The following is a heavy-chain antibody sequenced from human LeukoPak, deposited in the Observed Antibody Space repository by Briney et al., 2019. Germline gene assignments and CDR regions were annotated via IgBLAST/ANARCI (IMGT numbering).Heavy chain of an antibody. CDR1: GYTFTSYD. V-gene: IGHV1-8*01. Sequence: ASVKVSCKASGYTFTSYDISGVRQATGQGLEWMGWMNPNSGNSGFAQKFQGRVAMTRNTSISTAYMELSSLRSEDTAVYYCARGEFGVVDYWGQGTLVTVSS. CDR3: ARGEFGVVDY. D-gene: IGHD3-3*01. CDR2: MNPNSGNS. J-gene: IGHJ4*02.